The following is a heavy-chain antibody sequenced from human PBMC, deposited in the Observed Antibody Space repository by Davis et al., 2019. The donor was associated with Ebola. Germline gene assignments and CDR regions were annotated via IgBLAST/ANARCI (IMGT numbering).Heavy chain of an antibody. J-gene: IGHJ4*02. V-gene: IGHV3-21*03. CDR3: TSDVQTLAVPPY. Sequence: GGSLRLSCAASGFTFSSCSMNWVRQAPGKGLEWVSSISSSSSSRYYVDSVKGRFTISRDNAKNSLYLQMNSLKTEDTAVYYCTSDVQTLAVPPYWGQGTLVTVSS. CDR1: GFTFSSCS. CDR2: ISSSSSSR. D-gene: IGHD3-3*02.